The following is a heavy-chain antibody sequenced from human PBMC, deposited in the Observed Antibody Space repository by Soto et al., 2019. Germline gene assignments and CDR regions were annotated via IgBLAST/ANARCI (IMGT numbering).Heavy chain of an antibody. Sequence: GGSLKISCKGSGSIFTSYWIGWVRQMPGKGLEWMGIIYPGDSVPRFSPSFQGQVTISADKSISTAYLQWSSLKASDTAMYYCASRYYDSSGYYWYAFDIWGQGTMVTVSS. CDR1: GSIFTSYW. D-gene: IGHD3-22*01. V-gene: IGHV5-51*01. CDR2: IYPGDSVP. CDR3: ASRYYDSSGYYWYAFDI. J-gene: IGHJ3*02.